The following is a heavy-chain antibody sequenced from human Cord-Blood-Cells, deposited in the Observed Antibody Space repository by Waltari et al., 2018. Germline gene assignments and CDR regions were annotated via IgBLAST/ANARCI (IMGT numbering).Heavy chain of an antibody. J-gene: IGHJ5*02. V-gene: IGHV4-4*07. CDR3: ARGNCSSTSCWNNWFDP. CDR2: IYTSGST. CDR1: GGSISSYY. Sequence: QVQLQESGPGLVKPSETLSLTCTVSGGSISSYYWSWIRQPAGKGLEWIGRIYTSGSTNYNPSRKSRVTMSVDTSKNQFSLKLSSVTAADTAVYYCARGNCSSTSCWNNWFDPWGQGTLVTVSS. D-gene: IGHD2-2*01.